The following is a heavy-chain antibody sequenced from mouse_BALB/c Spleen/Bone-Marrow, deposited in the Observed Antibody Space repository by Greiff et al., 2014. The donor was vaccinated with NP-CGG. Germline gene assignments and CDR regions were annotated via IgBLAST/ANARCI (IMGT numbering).Heavy chain of an antibody. CDR1: GFNIKDSY. D-gene: IGHD2-1*01. J-gene: IGHJ3*01. CDR3: ARNYPFAY. Sequence: VQLKQSGAELVKPGASVKLSCTASGFNIKDSYIHWVKQRPEQGLDWIGRIDPAKGNTNYDPKFQGKATITADTSSNTAYLQLSSLTSEDTAVYFCARNYPFAYWGQGTLVTVSA. V-gene: IGHV14-3*02. CDR2: IDPAKGNT.